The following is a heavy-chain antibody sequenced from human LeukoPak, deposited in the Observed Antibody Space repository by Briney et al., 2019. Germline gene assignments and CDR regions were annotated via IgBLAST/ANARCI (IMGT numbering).Heavy chain of an antibody. V-gene: IGHV3-30*02. Sequence: GGSLRLSCAASGFTFSNYGMQWVRQAPGKGLEWVAFIRYDGSNIFYADSVKGRSTISRDNSKSTLYLELNSLRAEDTAVYYCARDGFAASIGYFFDCWGQGTLVTVSS. J-gene: IGHJ4*02. CDR1: GFTFSNYG. CDR2: IRYDGSNI. D-gene: IGHD2/OR15-2a*01. CDR3: ARDGFAASIGYFFDC.